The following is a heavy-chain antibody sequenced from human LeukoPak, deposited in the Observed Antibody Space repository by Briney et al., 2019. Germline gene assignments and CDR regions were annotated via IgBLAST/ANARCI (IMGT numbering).Heavy chain of an antibody. J-gene: IGHJ5*02. D-gene: IGHD3-10*01. CDR1: GGSISSYY. CDR2: IYYSGST. V-gene: IGHV4-59*12. Sequence: SETLSLTCTVSGGSISSYYWSWIRQPPGKGREWIGYIYYSGSTNYNPSLKSRVTISVDTSKNQFSLKLSSVTAADTAVYYCARRRITMVRGVGRWFDPWGQGTLVTVSS. CDR3: ARRRITMVRGVGRWFDP.